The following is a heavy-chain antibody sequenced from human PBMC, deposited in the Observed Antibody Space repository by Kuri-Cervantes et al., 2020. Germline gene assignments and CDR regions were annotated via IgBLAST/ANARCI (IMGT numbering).Heavy chain of an antibody. D-gene: IGHD3-10*01. V-gene: IGHV5-51*01. CDR2: IYPSDSET. CDR3: SRMVWGLGGGRNWFDP. Sequence: KVSCKCSGYSFTSYWIGRVRQMPGKGLEWMGFIYPSDSETRYSPSFQGQVTISVDKSINPAYLQWCSLKASYAALYYCSRMVWGLGGGRNWFDPWGQGTLVTVSS. J-gene: IGHJ5*02. CDR1: GYSFTSYW.